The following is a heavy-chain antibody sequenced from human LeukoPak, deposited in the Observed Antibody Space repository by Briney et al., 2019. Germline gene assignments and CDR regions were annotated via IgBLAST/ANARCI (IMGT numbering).Heavy chain of an antibody. V-gene: IGHV4-61*01. J-gene: IGHJ4*02. D-gene: IGHD6-13*01. Sequence: SETLSLTCTVSGGSVNSGSYYWNWIRQPPGKGLEWIGYIYYSGSTNYNPSLKSRVTISVDTSKNQVSLKLRSVSAGDKAAYYCARRGGYSSNWYEYWGQGTLVTVSS. CDR2: IYYSGST. CDR1: GGSVNSGSYY. CDR3: ARRGGYSSNWYEY.